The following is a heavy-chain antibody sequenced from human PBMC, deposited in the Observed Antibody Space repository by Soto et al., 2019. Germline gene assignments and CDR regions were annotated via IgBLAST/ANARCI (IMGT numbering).Heavy chain of an antibody. CDR2: IYHSGST. CDR3: ARERRAMVRGVTIYTFDY. J-gene: IGHJ4*02. V-gene: IGHV4-4*02. CDR1: GGSISSSNW. D-gene: IGHD3-10*01. Sequence: PSETLSLTCAVSGGSISSSNWWSWVRQPPGKGLEWIGEIYHSGSTNYNPSLKSRVTISVDKSKNQFSLKLSSVTAADTAVYYCARERRAMVRGVTIYTFDYWGQGTLVTVSS.